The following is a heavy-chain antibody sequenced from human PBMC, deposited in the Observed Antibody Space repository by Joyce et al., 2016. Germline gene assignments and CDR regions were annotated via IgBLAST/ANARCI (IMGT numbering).Heavy chain of an antibody. Sequence: EVQLVQSGAEVQKPGESLKISCESSGFSFNGYWIAWVRQRPGKGLEWLGNIFPGDYRTRYSPSFQGQVTISADKSINTAYLHWSSLKASDTAIYYCARVISHSHFDTWGQGTLVTVSS. CDR1: GFSFNGYW. V-gene: IGHV5-51*01. CDR2: IFPGDYRT. J-gene: IGHJ4*02. D-gene: IGHD2-21*01. CDR3: ARVISHSHFDT.